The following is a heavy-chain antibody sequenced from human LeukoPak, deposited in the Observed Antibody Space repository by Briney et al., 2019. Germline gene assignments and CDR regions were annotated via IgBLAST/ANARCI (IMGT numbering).Heavy chain of an antibody. D-gene: IGHD2-15*01. Sequence: GGSLRLSCAASGFTFSSYAMSWVRQAPGKGLEWVSAISGSGGSTYYADSVKGRFTISRDNSKNSLYLHMNSLRTEDTALYYCAKDRKNKGYCSGDSCYFSWGQGTLVTVSS. CDR3: AKDRKNKGYCSGDSCYFS. V-gene: IGHV3-23*01. CDR2: ISGSGGST. CDR1: GFTFSSYA. J-gene: IGHJ5*02.